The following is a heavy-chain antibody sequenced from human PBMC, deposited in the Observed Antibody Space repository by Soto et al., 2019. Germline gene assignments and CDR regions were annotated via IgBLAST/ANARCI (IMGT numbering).Heavy chain of an antibody. Sequence: PSETLSLTCTVSGGSISSYYWSWIRQPPGKGLEWIGYIYYSGSTNYNPSLKSRVTISVDTSKNQFSLKLSSVTAADTAVYYCARTYYDFWSGYSTSLYYYYYYMDVWGKGTTVTVS. CDR3: ARTYYDFWSGYSTSLYYYYYYMDV. V-gene: IGHV4-59*08. CDR2: IYYSGST. J-gene: IGHJ6*03. D-gene: IGHD3-3*01. CDR1: GGSISSYY.